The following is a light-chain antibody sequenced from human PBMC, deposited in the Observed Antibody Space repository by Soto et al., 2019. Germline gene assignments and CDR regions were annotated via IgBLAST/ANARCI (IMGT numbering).Light chain of an antibody. CDR2: DAS. V-gene: IGKV3-11*01. CDR3: QQRSNWPPGYT. CDR1: QSVSRY. J-gene: IGKJ2*01. Sequence: EIVLTQSPATLSLSPGEGATLSCRASQSVSRYLAWSHQKPGQPPRLLIYDASSRAIGTPARFIGSGSGTDFTLTISSLEPEDFAVYYCQQRSNWPPGYTCGQGTKLEIK.